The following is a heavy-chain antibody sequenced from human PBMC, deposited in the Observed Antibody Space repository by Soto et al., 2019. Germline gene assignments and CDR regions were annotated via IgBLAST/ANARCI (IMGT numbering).Heavy chain of an antibody. D-gene: IGHD1-26*01. CDR1: GGSIISGGYS. CDR3: ARVRGSYRFDY. CDR2: IYHSGST. J-gene: IGHJ4*02. V-gene: IGHV4-30-2*01. Sequence: SETLSLTCAVSGGSIISGGYSWSLIRQPPGKGLEWIGYIYHSGSTYYNPSLKSRVTISVDRSKNQFSLKLSSVTAADTAVYYCARVRGSYRFDYWGQGTLVTVSS.